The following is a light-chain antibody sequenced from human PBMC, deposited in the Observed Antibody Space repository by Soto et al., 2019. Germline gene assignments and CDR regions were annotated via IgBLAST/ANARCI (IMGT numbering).Light chain of an antibody. V-gene: IGKV1-5*01. CDR1: QSISSW. J-gene: IGKJ1*01. CDR2: DAS. CDR3: QQYNSYSPWT. Sequence: DLPMTQSPSTLSASVGDRVTITCRASQSISSWLAWYQQKPGKAPKLLIYDASSLESGVPSRFSGSRSGTEFTLTISSLQPDDFATYYCQQYNSYSPWTFGQGTKVEIK.